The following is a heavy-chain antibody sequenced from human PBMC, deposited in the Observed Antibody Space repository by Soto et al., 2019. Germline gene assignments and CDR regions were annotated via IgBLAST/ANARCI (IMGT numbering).Heavy chain of an antibody. J-gene: IGHJ4*02. V-gene: IGHV4-31*03. D-gene: IGHD4-17*01. CDR1: GGSISSGGYY. Sequence: SETLSLTCTVSGGSISSGGYYWSWIRQHPGKGLEWIGYIYYSGSTYYNPSLKSRVTISVDTSKNQFSLKLSSVTAADTAVYYCARVLDYGDYDRLYYFDYWGQGTLVTGSS. CDR2: IYYSGST. CDR3: ARVLDYGDYDRLYYFDY.